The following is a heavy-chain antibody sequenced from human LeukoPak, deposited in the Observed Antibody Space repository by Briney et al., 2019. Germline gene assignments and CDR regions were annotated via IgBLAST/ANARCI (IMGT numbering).Heavy chain of an antibody. CDR2: ISYDGSNK. V-gene: IGHV3-30*04. J-gene: IGHJ6*03. CDR1: GFTFSSYA. CDR3: ARYSSNYYYHMDV. Sequence: PGGSLRLSCAASGFTFSSYAMHWVRQAPGKGLEWVAVISYDGSNKYYADSVKGRFTISRDNSKNTLYLQMNSLRAEDTAVYYCARYSSNYYYHMDVWGKGTTVTVSS. D-gene: IGHD5-18*01.